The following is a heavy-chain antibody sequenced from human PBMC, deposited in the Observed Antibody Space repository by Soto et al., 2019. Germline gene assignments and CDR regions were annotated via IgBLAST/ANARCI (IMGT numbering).Heavy chain of an antibody. CDR3: AAIQMVLEPTDY. J-gene: IGHJ4*01. V-gene: IGHV3-74*02. D-gene: IGHD2-21*01. CDR1: GFTFSTYW. CDR2: VNGDGTTT. Sequence: EVRLVESGGGLVQPGGSLRLSCAASGFTFSTYWMHWVCQSPGKGLVWFSRVNGDGTTTHYADSVKGRFTSSRDNAKNRRNLQMNTLRGNDTAMNYCAAIQMVLEPTDYSSHGALVPVSS.